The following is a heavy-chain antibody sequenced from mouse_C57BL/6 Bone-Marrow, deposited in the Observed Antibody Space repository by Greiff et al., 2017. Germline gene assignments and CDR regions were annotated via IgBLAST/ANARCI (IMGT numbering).Heavy chain of an antibody. D-gene: IGHD1-1*01. CDR3: AREGFITSHFDY. CDR2: ISAGGSYT. J-gene: IGHJ2*01. CDR1: GFTFSSYA. V-gene: IGHV5-4*01. Sequence: EVKLVESGGGLVKPGGSLKLSCAASGFTFSSYAMSWVRQTPEKRLEWVETISAGGSYTYYPDNVKGRFTISRNNAKNNLYLQMSQLKSEDTAMYYCAREGFITSHFDYWGQGTTLTVSS.